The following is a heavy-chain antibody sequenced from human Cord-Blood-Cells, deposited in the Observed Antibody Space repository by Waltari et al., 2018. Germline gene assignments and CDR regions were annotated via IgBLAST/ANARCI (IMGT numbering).Heavy chain of an antibody. Sequence: VQLLESGGGVVHPGRSLRRPCAASRLTLSSYCLLLVRLAPGKGLVGVAVISYDGSNKYYADSVKGRFTISRDNSKNTLYLQMNSLRAEDTAVYYCAKAGFLEWLLAPKFDYWGQGTLVTVSS. J-gene: IGHJ4*02. CDR1: RLTLSSYC. CDR2: ISYDGSNK. D-gene: IGHD3-3*01. V-gene: IGHV3-30*18. CDR3: AKAGFLEWLLAPKFDY.